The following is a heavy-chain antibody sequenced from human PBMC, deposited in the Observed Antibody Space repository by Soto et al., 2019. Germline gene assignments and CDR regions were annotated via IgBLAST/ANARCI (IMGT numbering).Heavy chain of an antibody. CDR2: IYYSGST. V-gene: IGHV4-31*03. CDR3: ARGRGIVATINRSLLFDY. D-gene: IGHD5-12*01. CDR1: GGSISSGGYY. J-gene: IGHJ4*02. Sequence: QVQLQESGPGLVKPSQTLSLTCTVSGGSISSGGYYWSWIRQHPGKGLEWIGYIYYSGSTYYNPSPKSRVTILVDTSKNHFSLKLSSVTAADTAVYYCARGRGIVATINRSLLFDYWGQGTLVTVSS.